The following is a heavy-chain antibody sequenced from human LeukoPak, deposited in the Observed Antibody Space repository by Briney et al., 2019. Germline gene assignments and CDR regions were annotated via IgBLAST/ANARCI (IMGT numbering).Heavy chain of an antibody. Sequence: PSETLSLTCTVSGGSISSSNYYWGWIRQPPGKGLDWIGSIYYSGSTYYNPSLKSRLTISVHTPKNQFSLKLTSVTAADTAVYYCARAVVVTAMWIVYYFDYWGQGTLVTVSS. CDR2: IYYSGST. V-gene: IGHV4-39*01. J-gene: IGHJ4*02. D-gene: IGHD2-21*02. CDR1: GGSISSSNYY. CDR3: ARAVVVTAMWIVYYFDY.